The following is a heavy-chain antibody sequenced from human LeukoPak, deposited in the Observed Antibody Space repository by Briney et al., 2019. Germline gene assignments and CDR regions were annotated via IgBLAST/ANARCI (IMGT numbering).Heavy chain of an antibody. CDR2: IYYSGST. J-gene: IGHJ4*02. V-gene: IGHV4-31*03. CDR3: ACSYYDFWSGTH. D-gene: IGHD3-3*01. Sequence: PSQTLSLTCTVSGGSISSGGYYWSWIRQHPGKGLEWIGYIYYSGSTHYNPSLKSRVTISVDTSKNQFSLKLSSVTAADTAVYYCACSYYDFWSGTHWGQGTLVTVSS. CDR1: GGSISSGGYY.